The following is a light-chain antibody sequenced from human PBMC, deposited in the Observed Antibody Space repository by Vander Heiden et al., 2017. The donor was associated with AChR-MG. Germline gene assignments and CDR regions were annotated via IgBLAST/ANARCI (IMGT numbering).Light chain of an antibody. V-gene: IGLV2-14*03. CDR3: RSYSSSSPDVV. CDR1: SSDIGAYNF. CDR2: AVS. J-gene: IGLJ2*01. Sequence: QSALTQPASVSGSPGQSIAIPCSGTSSDIGAYNFVSWYQQHPGKAPKLMIFAVSDRPSGFSTRFSGSKSGNTASLTISGLQAEDEAAYYCRSYSSSSPDVVFGGGTKLTVL.